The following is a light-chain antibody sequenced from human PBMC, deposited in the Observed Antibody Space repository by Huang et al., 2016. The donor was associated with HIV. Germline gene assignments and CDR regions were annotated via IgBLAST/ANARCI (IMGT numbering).Light chain of an antibody. V-gene: IGKV3D-20*01. CDR1: QCVSSGY. CDR3: QQYGSSSYT. J-gene: IGKJ2*01. CDR2: DAS. Sequence: IVLTQSPASLSLSPGERAMLSCGASQCVSSGYLAWFQQQPGLPPRLLIYDASVRAPGIPDRFSGGGSGTDFTLTISRLEPEDFAVYYCQQYGSSSYTFGQGTKLEIK.